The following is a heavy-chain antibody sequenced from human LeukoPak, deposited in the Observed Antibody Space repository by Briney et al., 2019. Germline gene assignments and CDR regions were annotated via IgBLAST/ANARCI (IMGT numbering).Heavy chain of an antibody. Sequence: SETLSLTCTVSGGSISSSSYYWGWIRQPPGKGLEWIGSIYYSGSTYYNPSLKSRVTISVDTSKNQFSLKLSSVTAADTAVYYCARAHRYCSSTSCYAAGVVDNWFDPWGQGTLVTVPS. CDR2: IYYSGST. CDR1: GGSISSSSYY. CDR3: ARAHRYCSSTSCYAAGVVDNWFDP. J-gene: IGHJ5*02. V-gene: IGHV4-39*01. D-gene: IGHD2-2*01.